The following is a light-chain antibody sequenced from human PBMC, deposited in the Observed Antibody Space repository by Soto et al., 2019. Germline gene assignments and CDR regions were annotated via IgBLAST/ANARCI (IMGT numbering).Light chain of an antibody. V-gene: IGKV1-39*01. CDR2: AAS. CDR3: QQSYSNPT. CDR1: QNINHY. Sequence: DIQMTQSPSSLSASVGDRVTITCRASQNINHYLNWYQQKPGKAPKRLIYAASSLQSGVPSRFSGSGSGTDFTLTISSLQPEDFATYSCQQSYSNPTFGQGTKVEI. J-gene: IGKJ1*01.